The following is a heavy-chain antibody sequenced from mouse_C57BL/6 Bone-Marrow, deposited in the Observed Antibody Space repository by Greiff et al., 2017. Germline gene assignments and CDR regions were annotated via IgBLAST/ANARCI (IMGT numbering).Heavy chain of an antibody. CDR3: ARHGGYYAFDY. Sequence: EVKLVESGGDLVKPGGSLKLSCAASGFTFSSYGMSWVRPTPDKRLEWVATISSGGSYTYYPDSVKGRFTITRDNAKNTLYLQMSSLKTEDTAMYYCARHGGYYAFDYWGQGTTLTVSS. V-gene: IGHV5-6*02. CDR1: GFTFSSYG. CDR2: ISSGGSYT. J-gene: IGHJ2*01. D-gene: IGHD2-3*01.